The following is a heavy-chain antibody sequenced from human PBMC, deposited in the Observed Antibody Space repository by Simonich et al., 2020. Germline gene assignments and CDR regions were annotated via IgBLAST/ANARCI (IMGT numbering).Heavy chain of an antibody. CDR1: GGSISGYY. CDR3: ARSLGYYYYNYGMDV. D-gene: IGHD1-26*01. V-gene: IGHV4-59*08. CDR2: IYYSGST. Sequence: QVQLQESGPGLVKPSETLSFTCTVSGGSISGYYWRWIRQPPGKGLEWIGYIYYSGSTNYNPALKSRGTISVDTSKNRFSLKLSSVTAADTAVYYCARSLGYYYYNYGMDVWGQGTTVTVSS. J-gene: IGHJ6*02.